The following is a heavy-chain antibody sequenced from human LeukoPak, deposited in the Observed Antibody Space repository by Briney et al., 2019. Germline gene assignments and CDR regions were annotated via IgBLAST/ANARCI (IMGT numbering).Heavy chain of an antibody. J-gene: IGHJ4*02. V-gene: IGHV4-34*01. D-gene: IGHD3-10*01. CDR3: ARSRYYGSGSYYNPSYRAKSYYFDY. CDR1: GGSFSGYY. CDR2: INHSGST. Sequence: PSETLSLTCAVYGGSFSGYYWSWIRQPPGKGLECIGEINHSGSTNYNPSLKSRVTISVDTSKNQFSLKLSSVTAADTAVYYCARSRYYGSGSYYNPSYRAKSYYFDYWGQGTLVTVSS.